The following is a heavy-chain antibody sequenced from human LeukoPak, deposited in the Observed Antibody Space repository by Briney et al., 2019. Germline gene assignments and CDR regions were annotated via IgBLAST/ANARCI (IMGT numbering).Heavy chain of an antibody. J-gene: IGHJ5*02. V-gene: IGHV3-7*01. Sequence: GGSLRLSCAASGFSFSSKWMSWVRQAPGKGLEWVANINQDGTDKYYVDSLKGRFTISRDNAKNSLYLQMNSLRADDTAVYYCARVARYCSGGTCSWFDPWGQGTLVTVSS. D-gene: IGHD2-15*01. CDR2: INQDGTDK. CDR3: ARVARYCSGGTCSWFDP. CDR1: GFSFSSKW.